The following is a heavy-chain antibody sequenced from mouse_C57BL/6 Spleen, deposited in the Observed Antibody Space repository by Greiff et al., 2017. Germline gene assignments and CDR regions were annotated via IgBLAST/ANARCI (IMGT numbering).Heavy chain of an antibody. V-gene: IGHV1-19*01. Sequence: EVQLQQPGPVLVKPGASVKMSCKASGYTFTDYYMNWVKQSHGKSLEWIGVINPYNGGTSYNQKFKGKATLTVDKSSSTAYMELSSLTSEDSAVYYCARWDYDGSSYDYAMDYWGQGTSVTVSS. J-gene: IGHJ4*01. CDR1: GYTFTDYY. CDR2: INPYNGGT. CDR3: ARWDYDGSSYDYAMDY. D-gene: IGHD1-1*01.